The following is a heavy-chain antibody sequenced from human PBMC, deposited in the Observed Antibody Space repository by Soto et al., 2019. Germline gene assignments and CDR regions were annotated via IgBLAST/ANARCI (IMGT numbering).Heavy chain of an antibody. CDR1: GFTFSSYS. D-gene: IGHD3-3*01. CDR3: ARVRSGGDFDY. CDR2: ITSRSTTI. Sequence: EVQLVESGGALVQPGGSLRLSCVVSGFTFSSYSMNWVRQAPGKGLEWLSYITSRSTTIYYADSVKGRFTISRDNAENSLYLQMNSLSDEDTAVYYCARVRSGGDFDYWGQGTLVTVSS. V-gene: IGHV3-48*02. J-gene: IGHJ4*02.